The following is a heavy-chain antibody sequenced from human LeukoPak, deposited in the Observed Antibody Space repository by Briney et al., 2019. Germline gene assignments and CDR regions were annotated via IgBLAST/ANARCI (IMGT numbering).Heavy chain of an antibody. CDR1: GFTFSSYG. D-gene: IGHD6-6*01. CDR2: IKQDGSEK. CDR3: ARQERSSYDYYYYYMDV. V-gene: IGHV3-7*01. Sequence: GGSLRLSCAASGFTFSSYGMHWVRQAPGKGLEWVANIKQDGSEKYYVDSVKGRFTISRDNAKNSLYLQMNSLRAEDTAVYYCARQERSSYDYYYYYMDVWGKGTTVTVSS. J-gene: IGHJ6*03.